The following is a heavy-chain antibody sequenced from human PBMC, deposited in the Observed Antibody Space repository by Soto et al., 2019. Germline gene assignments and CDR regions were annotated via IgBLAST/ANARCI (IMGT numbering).Heavy chain of an antibody. CDR3: ARDTVLATAMAV. Sequence: QVHLVESGGGVVQPGRSLRLSCVASGITFTTYGMHWVRQAPGKGLEWVAVIWSDGSNKYYADSVKGRFTISRENFKTTLDLQMNNLSGEDTAVYYCARDTVLATAMAVWGQGTTVTASS. D-gene: IGHD3-3*02. CDR1: GITFTTYG. V-gene: IGHV3-33*01. J-gene: IGHJ6*02. CDR2: IWSDGSNK.